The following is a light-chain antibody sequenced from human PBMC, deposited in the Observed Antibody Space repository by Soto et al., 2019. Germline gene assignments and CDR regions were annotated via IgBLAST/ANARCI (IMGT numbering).Light chain of an antibody. CDR3: NSYTSSSTYV. Sequence: QSVLTQPASVSGSPGQSIAISCTGTSSDVGNYNYVSWYQQHPGKAPKLMIYDVSNRPSGVSNRFSGSKSGNTASLTISGLQPDDEADYYCNSYTSSSTYVFGTGTKVTVL. J-gene: IGLJ1*01. CDR2: DVS. V-gene: IGLV2-14*03. CDR1: SSDVGNYNY.